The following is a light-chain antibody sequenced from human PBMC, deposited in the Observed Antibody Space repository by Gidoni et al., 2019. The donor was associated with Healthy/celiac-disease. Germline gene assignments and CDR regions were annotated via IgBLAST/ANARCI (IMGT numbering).Light chain of an antibody. Sequence: QSALTQPASVSGSPGPSITISCTGTSSDVGGYNYVAWYQQHPGKAPKLMLYEVSNRPSGVSNRFSGSESGNTASRTISGLQAEDEADYYCSSYTSSSTLVVFGGGTKLTVL. CDR1: SSDVGGYNY. CDR3: SSYTSSSTLVV. J-gene: IGLJ2*01. CDR2: EVS. V-gene: IGLV2-14*01.